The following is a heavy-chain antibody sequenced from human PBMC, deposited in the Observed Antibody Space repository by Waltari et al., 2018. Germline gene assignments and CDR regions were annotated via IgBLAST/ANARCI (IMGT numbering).Heavy chain of an antibody. CDR3: ARGYGELKGQFSDY. V-gene: IGHV4-38-2*01. J-gene: IGHJ4*02. D-gene: IGHD3-10*01. CDR2: IYHSGRT. Sequence: QVQLQESGPGLVKPSETLSLTCAVSGYSISSGYYWGWIRQPPGKGLEWIGSIYHSGRTYYNPSLKSRVTRSVDTSKNQFSLKLGSVTAADTAVYYCARGYGELKGQFSDYWGQGTLVTVSS. CDR1: GYSISSGYY.